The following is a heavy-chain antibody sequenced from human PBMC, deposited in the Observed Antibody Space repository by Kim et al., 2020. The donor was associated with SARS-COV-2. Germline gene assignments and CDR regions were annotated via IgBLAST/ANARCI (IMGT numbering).Heavy chain of an antibody. CDR2: ISYDGSNK. CDR3: AKPLLLWFAHYGMDV. V-gene: IGHV3-30*18. CDR1: GFTFSSYG. D-gene: IGHD3-10*01. J-gene: IGHJ6*02. Sequence: GGSLRLSCAASGFTFSSYGMHWVRQAPGKGLEWVAVISYDGSNKYYADSVKGRFTISRDNSKNTLYLQMNSLRAEDTAVYYCAKPLLLWFAHYGMDVWGQGTTVTVSS.